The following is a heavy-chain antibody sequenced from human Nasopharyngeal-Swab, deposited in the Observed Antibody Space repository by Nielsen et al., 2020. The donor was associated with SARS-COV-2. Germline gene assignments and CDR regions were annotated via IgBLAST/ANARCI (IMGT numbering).Heavy chain of an antibody. CDR3: APFWSGYYDYYYGMDV. CDR1: GFTFSDYY. V-gene: IGHV3-11*01. CDR2: ISSSGSTI. Sequence: GESLKISCAASGFTFSDYYMSWIRQAPGKGPEWVSYISSSGSTIYYADSVKGRFTISRDNAKNSLYLQMNSLRAEDTAVYYCAPFWSGYYDYYYGMDVWGQGTTVTVSS. J-gene: IGHJ6*02. D-gene: IGHD3-3*01.